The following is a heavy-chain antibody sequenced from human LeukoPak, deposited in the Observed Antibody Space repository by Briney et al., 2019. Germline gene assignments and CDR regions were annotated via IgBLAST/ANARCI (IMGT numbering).Heavy chain of an antibody. V-gene: IGHV4-4*07. CDR1: GGSISSYY. D-gene: IGHD3-3*01. Sequence: SETLSLTCTVSGGSISSYYWSWIWQRAGNGLGWIGRIYTSGSTSYNPYLSSRVTISVDTSKTQSSLTLSSVTAADTAVYYCARSNFWSGNDLYYYYMDVWGKGTTVTVSS. J-gene: IGHJ6*03. CDR2: IYTSGST. CDR3: ARSNFWSGNDLYYYYMDV.